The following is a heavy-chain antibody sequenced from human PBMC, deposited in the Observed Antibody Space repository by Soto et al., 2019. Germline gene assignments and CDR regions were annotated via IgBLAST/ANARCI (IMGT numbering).Heavy chain of an antibody. Sequence: QITLKESGPTLVKPTQTLTLTCTFSGFSLSTSGVGVGWIRQPPGKAREWLALIYWDDDKRYSPSLKSRLTITKDTSKNQVVLTMTNMDPVDTATYYCAHRRTFWSGPPEGLDPWGQGTLVTVSS. D-gene: IGHD3-3*01. CDR3: AHRRTFWSGPPEGLDP. CDR1: GFSLSTSGVG. CDR2: IYWDDDK. J-gene: IGHJ5*02. V-gene: IGHV2-5*02.